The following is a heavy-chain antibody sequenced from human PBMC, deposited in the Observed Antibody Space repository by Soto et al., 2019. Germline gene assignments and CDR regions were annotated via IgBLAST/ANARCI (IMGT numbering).Heavy chain of an antibody. CDR1: CGYCSGYC. CDR3: ARGYSPSTSCDYDY. Sequence: LEPLFLTCAVYCGYCSGYCWSCIRQPPWKGLEGIGEINHSGSTNHNPSLKSRVNISVDTSKNQFSLNLSSVTAADTAVYYCARGYSPSTSCDYDYWGKGTLVTVSS. CDR2: INHSGST. D-gene: IGHD2-2*01. V-gene: IGHV4-34*01. J-gene: IGHJ4*02.